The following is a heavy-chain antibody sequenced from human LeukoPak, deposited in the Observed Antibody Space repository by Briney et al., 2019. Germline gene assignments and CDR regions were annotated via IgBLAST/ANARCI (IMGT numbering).Heavy chain of an antibody. V-gene: IGHV3-30*02. CDR3: AKGTSDYLTYYFDY. CDR1: GFTFSSYG. D-gene: IGHD4-17*01. CDR2: IRYDGSNK. J-gene: IGHJ4*02. Sequence: GGSLRLSRAASGFTFSSYGMHWVRQAPGKGLEWVAFIRYDGSNKYYADSVKGRFTISRDNSKNTLYLQMNSLRAEDTAVYYCAKGTSDYLTYYFDYWGQGTLVTVSS.